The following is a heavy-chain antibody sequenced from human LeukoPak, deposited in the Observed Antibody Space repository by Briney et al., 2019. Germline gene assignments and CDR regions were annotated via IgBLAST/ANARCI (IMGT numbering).Heavy chain of an antibody. D-gene: IGHD4-17*01. Sequence: KPSETLSLTCTVSGGSISSSSYHWGWIRQPPGKGLEWIGSIYYSGSTYYNPSLKSRVTISVDTSKNQFSLKLSSVTAADTAVYYCAREDYGDYSYYYYYGMDVWGQGTTVTVSS. J-gene: IGHJ6*02. CDR1: GGSISSSSYH. V-gene: IGHV4-39*02. CDR2: IYYSGST. CDR3: AREDYGDYSYYYYYGMDV.